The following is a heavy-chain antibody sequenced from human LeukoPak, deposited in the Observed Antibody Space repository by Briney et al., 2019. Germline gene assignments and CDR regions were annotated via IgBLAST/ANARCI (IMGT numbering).Heavy chain of an antibody. J-gene: IGHJ3*02. CDR2: IRYDGSNK. D-gene: IGHD1-20*01. Sequence: QPGGSLRLSCAASGFTFSSYGMHWVRQAPGKGLEWVAFIRYDGSNKYYADSVKGRFTISRDNSKNTLYLQMNSLRAEDTAVYYCAKGDSYNWKMHGAFDIWGQGTMVTVSS. V-gene: IGHV3-30*02. CDR3: AKGDSYNWKMHGAFDI. CDR1: GFTFSSYG.